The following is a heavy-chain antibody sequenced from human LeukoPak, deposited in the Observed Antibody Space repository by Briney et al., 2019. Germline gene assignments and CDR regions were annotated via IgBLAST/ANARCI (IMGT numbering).Heavy chain of an antibody. V-gene: IGHV4-59*08. CDR1: GGSISSYY. CDR3: ARLAAGALDY. Sequence: SETLSLTCTVSGGSISSYYWSWIRQPPGKGLEWIGYIYYSGSTNYNPSLKSRVTISVDTSKNQFSLKLSSVTAADTAVYSCARLAAGALDYWGQGTLVTVSS. CDR2: IYYSGST. D-gene: IGHD6-19*01. J-gene: IGHJ4*02.